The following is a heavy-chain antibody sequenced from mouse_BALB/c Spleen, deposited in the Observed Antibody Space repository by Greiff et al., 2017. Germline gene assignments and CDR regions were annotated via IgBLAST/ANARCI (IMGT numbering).Heavy chain of an antibody. CDR1: GFSLTSYG. V-gene: IGHV2-9*02. J-gene: IGHJ4*01. D-gene: IGHD1-1*01. CDR2: IWAGGST. Sequence: VQVVESGPGLVAPSQSLSITCTVSGFSLTSYGVHWVRQPPGKGLEWLGVIWAGGSTNYNSALMSRLSISKDNSTSQVFLKMNSLQTDDTAMYYCARDRYYYGSSPYYYAMDYWGQGTSVTVSS. CDR3: ARDRYYYGSSPYYYAMDY.